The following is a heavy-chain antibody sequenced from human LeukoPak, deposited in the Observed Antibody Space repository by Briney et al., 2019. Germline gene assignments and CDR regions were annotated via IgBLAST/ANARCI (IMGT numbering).Heavy chain of an antibody. J-gene: IGHJ4*02. D-gene: IGHD4-11*01. CDR1: GGSISGYY. CDR2: IYYSGST. CDR3: ARVDYSDSSRHFDY. Sequence: SETLSLTCTVSGGSISGYYWSWIRQPPGKGLEWIGYIYYSGSTNYNPSLKSRVTISVDSSKNQFSLRLNSVTAADTAVYYCARVDYSDSSRHFDYWGQGILVTVSS. V-gene: IGHV4-59*12.